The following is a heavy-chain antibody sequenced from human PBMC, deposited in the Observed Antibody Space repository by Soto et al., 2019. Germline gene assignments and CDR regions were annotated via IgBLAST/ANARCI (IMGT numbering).Heavy chain of an antibody. D-gene: IGHD2-21*01. V-gene: IGHV3-23*01. CDR3: AKCDVLMTTSGGWCNGFDP. CDR1: GFTFSTFA. Sequence: EVQLLESGGSLVQPGGSLRLSCAASGFTFSTFAMNWVRQAPGEGLEWVSSISGSGGNTQYADSVKGRVTIPRDNSKNTLYLQMTPLRAEDTAVYYCAKCDVLMTTSGGWCNGFDPWGQGPLVIVSS. J-gene: IGHJ5*02. CDR2: ISGSGGNT.